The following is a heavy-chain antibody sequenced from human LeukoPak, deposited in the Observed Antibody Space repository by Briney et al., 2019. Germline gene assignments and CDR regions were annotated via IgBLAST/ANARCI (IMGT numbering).Heavy chain of an antibody. CDR3: ARGGAYGSKDY. J-gene: IGHJ4*02. Sequence: PGGSLRLSCAASGFTFSSYWMSWVRQAPGKGLEWVANIKQEGSEKYYVDSVKGRFTISRDNAKNSLYLQMNSLRADDTAVYYCARGGAYGSKDYWGQGTLVTVSS. CDR2: IKQEGSEK. V-gene: IGHV3-7*01. CDR1: GFTFSSYW. D-gene: IGHD4-17*01.